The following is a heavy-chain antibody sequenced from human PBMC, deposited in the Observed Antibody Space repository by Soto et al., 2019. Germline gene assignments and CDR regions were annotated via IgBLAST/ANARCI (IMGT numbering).Heavy chain of an antibody. CDR1: GFTFSNYW. CDR2: IKNDGSDI. J-gene: IGHJ3*02. Sequence: EVQLVESGGGLVQPGGSLRLSCAASGFTFSNYWMHWVRQAPGKGLVWVSRIKNDGSDITYADSVKGRFTISRDNAKNTLYLQMNSLRAEDTAVYYCARDWYYDIWGRGTMVTVSS. D-gene: IGHD2-8*01. CDR3: ARDWYYDI. V-gene: IGHV3-74*01.